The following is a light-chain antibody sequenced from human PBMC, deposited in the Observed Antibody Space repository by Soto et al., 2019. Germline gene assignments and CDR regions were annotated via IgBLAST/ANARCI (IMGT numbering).Light chain of an antibody. V-gene: IGKV1-12*01. Sequence: DIQMTQSPSSVSASVGDRVTITCRASERINTYLAWYQQQPGKAPKLLIYAASSLQSGVPSRFSGSGSETEFTLTISNLQPEDFATYYCQQANSPPLTFGGGTKVEIK. CDR3: QQANSPPLT. CDR1: ERINTY. CDR2: AAS. J-gene: IGKJ4*01.